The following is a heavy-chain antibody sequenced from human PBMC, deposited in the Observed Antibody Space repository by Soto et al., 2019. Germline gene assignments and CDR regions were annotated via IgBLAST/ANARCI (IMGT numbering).Heavy chain of an antibody. Sequence: ASVKVSCKASGYTFTSYDINWVRQATGQGLEWMGWMNPNSGNTGYAQKFQGRVTMTRSTSISTAYMELSSLRSEDTAVYYCARAYGDYPGLFDYWGQGTLVTVSS. CDR3: ARAYGDYPGLFDY. CDR1: GYTFTSYD. J-gene: IGHJ4*02. CDR2: MNPNSGNT. V-gene: IGHV1-8*01. D-gene: IGHD4-17*01.